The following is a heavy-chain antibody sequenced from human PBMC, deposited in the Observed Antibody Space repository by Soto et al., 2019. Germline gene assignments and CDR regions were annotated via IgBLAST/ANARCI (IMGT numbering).Heavy chain of an antibody. Sequence: PSETLSLTCTVSGGSISSGGYYWSWIRQHPGKGLEWIGYIYYSGSTYYNPSLKSRVTISVDTSKNQFSLKLSSMTAADTAVYYCASRGYSYGFSLGMDVWGQGTTVTVSS. J-gene: IGHJ6*02. CDR3: ASRGYSYGFSLGMDV. CDR1: GGSISSGGYY. V-gene: IGHV4-31*03. D-gene: IGHD5-18*01. CDR2: IYYSGST.